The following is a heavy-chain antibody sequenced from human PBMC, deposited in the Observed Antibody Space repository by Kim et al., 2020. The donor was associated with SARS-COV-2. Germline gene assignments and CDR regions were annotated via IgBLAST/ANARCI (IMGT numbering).Heavy chain of an antibody. Sequence: GGSLRLSCAASGFTFSDYYMSWIRQAPGKGLEWVSYISSTTGYTKYADSVKGRFTISRDNTKNSLHLQMNSLRAEDTAVYYCARVFLGSSSWYWFDSWGQGTPVTVS. V-gene: IGHV3-11*05. CDR2: ISSTTGYT. CDR1: GFTFSDYY. J-gene: IGHJ5*01. D-gene: IGHD6-13*01. CDR3: ARVFLGSSSWYWFDS.